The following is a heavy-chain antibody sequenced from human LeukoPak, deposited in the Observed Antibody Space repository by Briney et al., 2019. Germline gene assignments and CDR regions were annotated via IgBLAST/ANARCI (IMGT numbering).Heavy chain of an antibody. V-gene: IGHV4-34*01. J-gene: IGHJ6*03. CDR3: ARADDFWSGYYRNYYYYYMDV. Sequence: PSETLSLTCAVYGVSFSGYYWSWIRQPPGKGLEWIGEINHSGSTNYNPSLKSRVTISVDTSKNQFSLKLSSVTAADTAVYYCARADDFWSGYYRNYYYYYMDVWGKGTTVTVSS. CDR2: INHSGST. CDR1: GVSFSGYY. D-gene: IGHD3-3*01.